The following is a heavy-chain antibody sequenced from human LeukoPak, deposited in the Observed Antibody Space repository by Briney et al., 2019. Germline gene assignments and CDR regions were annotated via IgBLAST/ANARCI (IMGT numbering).Heavy chain of an antibody. V-gene: IGHV1-18*01. CDR3: ARDLGYYDSGRHYFDTFDI. Sequence: ASVTASCTTSGYTFNTYGLSWVRQAPGQGIEWMGWISGFNGDTNYAQKFQGRITLTTDTSTSTAYMGLRSLRSDDTAVYYCARDLGYYDSGRHYFDTFDIWGQGTMVTVSS. D-gene: IGHD3-22*01. J-gene: IGHJ3*02. CDR2: ISGFNGDT. CDR1: GYTFNTYG.